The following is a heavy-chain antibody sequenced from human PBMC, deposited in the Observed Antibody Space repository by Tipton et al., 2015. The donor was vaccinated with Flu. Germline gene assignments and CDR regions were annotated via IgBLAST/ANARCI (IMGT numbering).Heavy chain of an antibody. D-gene: IGHD3-10*02. J-gene: IGHJ5*01. Sequence: TLSLTCNVSGASFSNVNYYWSWIRQPAGKGLEWIGRIYSAGSTNYNPSLRSRVTMSVDTSKNQFSLKLTSVSAADTAIYYCAGVTVVQGVNNWFDSWGQGILVTVSS. CDR2: IYSAGST. V-gene: IGHV4-61*02. CDR3: AGVTVVQGVNNWFDS. CDR1: GASFSNVNYY.